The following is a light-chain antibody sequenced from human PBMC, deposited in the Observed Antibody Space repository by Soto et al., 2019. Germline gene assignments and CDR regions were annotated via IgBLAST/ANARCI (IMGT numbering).Light chain of an antibody. CDR3: SSYAGSNIVV. CDR2: DVS. J-gene: IGLJ2*01. CDR1: SSDVGGYNY. Sequence: QSALTQPPSASGSPGQSVTISCTGSSSDVGGYNYVSWYQQHPGKAPKLMIYDVSKRPSGVPDRFSGSKSGNTASLTVSGLQAEEGADYYCSSYAGSNIVVFGGGTKLTAL. V-gene: IGLV2-8*01.